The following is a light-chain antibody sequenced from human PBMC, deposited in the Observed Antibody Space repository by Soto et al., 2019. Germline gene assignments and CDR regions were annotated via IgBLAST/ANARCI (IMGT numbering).Light chain of an antibody. J-gene: IGLJ2*01. CDR2: GNS. CDR1: SSNIGAGYD. V-gene: IGLV1-40*01. CDR3: QSYDSSLSGVV. Sequence: QCVLTQPPSGSGAPGQRVTISCTGSSSNIGAGYDVHWYQQLPGTAPKLLIYGNSNRPSGVPDRFSGSKSGTSASLAITGLQAEDEADYYCQSYDSSLSGVVFGGGTKLTVL.